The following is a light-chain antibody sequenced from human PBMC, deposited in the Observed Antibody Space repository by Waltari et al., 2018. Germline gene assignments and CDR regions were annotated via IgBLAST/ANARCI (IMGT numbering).Light chain of an antibody. CDR1: QSVLYSSNNENY. Sequence: DIVMTQSPDSLAVSLGERATINCKSSQSVLYSSNNENYLAWYQQKPGQPPKLLIYWASARTSGVPDRFGGSGSGTDFTLTISSLQAEDVAVYYCQQYYSIPPAFGQGTKLEIQ. J-gene: IGKJ2*01. V-gene: IGKV4-1*01. CDR2: WAS. CDR3: QQYYSIPPA.